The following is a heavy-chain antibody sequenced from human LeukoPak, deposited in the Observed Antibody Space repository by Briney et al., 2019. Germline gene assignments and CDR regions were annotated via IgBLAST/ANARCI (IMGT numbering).Heavy chain of an antibody. V-gene: IGHV3-23*01. J-gene: IGHJ4*02. CDR3: AKDKLLRYFDWSLAY. D-gene: IGHD3-9*01. CDR1: GFTFSTYA. Sequence: GGSLRLSCAASGFTFSTYAMTWVRQAPGKGLEWVSSVSDSGRSTFYADSVKGRFTISRDNSKNTVYVQMNSLRAEDTAVYYCAKDKLLRYFDWSLAYWGQGTLVTVSP. CDR2: VSDSGRST.